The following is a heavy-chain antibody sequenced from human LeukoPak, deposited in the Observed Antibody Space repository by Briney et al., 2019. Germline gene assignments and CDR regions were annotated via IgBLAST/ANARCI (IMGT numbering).Heavy chain of an antibody. D-gene: IGHD6-6*01. Sequence: GGSLRLSCAASGFTFRSYEMNSVRQAPGKGLEWVSYISSSGSTIYYADSLKGRFTISRDNAKNSLYLQMNSLRAEDTAVYYCARFKIGARSSWFDPWGQGTLVTVSS. CDR3: ARFKIGARSSWFDP. CDR1: GFTFRSYE. V-gene: IGHV3-48*03. CDR2: ISSSGSTI. J-gene: IGHJ5*02.